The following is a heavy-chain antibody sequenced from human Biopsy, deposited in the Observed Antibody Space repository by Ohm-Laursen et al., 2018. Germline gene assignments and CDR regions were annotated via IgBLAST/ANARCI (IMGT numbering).Heavy chain of an antibody. D-gene: IGHD4/OR15-4a*01. V-gene: IGHV4-34*01. CDR3: ARGPYGDNAGAFDV. J-gene: IGHJ3*01. CDR2: FCHTVTT. CDR1: GGSFSGYD. Sequence: ALSLTCAVDGGSFSGYDWRCIRQPPGKGLGWVGDFCHTVTTFYNPSLKSPLSISVDKSKNHFSLWLTSVTAADTATYFCARGPYGDNAGAFDVWGQGTVVTVSS.